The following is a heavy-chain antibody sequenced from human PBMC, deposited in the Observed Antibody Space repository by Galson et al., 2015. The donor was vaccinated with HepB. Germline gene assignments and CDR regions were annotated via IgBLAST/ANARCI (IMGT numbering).Heavy chain of an antibody. V-gene: IGHV3-21*06. CDR1: GFSFSSYS. CDR2: ISSSAIHI. J-gene: IGHJ6*02. D-gene: IGHD6-19*01. Sequence: SLRLSCAASGFSFSSYSMYWVRQAPGKGLEWISSISSSAIHINYADSVKGRFTISRDNAKNSLFLQMNSLTAQDTAVYYCARDQRKWLTANYYGMDVWGQGTTVTVSS. CDR3: ARDQRKWLTANYYGMDV.